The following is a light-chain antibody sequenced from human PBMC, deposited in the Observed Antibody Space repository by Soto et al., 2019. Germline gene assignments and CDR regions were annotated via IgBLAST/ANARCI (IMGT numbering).Light chain of an antibody. CDR3: QQLKTYPVI. J-gene: IGKJ4*01. CDR2: GAS. Sequence: DIQLTQSPSSLSAAVGERVTITCRASQGISSYLAWFQQKPGKAPKLLIYGASDLQSGVPSRFSGSGSGTEFTLTISSLQPEDFAAYYCQQLKTYPVIFGGGTKLEIK. V-gene: IGKV1-9*01. CDR1: QGISSY.